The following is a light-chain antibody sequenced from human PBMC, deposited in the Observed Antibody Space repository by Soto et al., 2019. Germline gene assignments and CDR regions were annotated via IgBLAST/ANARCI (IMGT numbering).Light chain of an antibody. CDR1: QSLSTW. CDR2: DAS. V-gene: IGKV1-5*01. J-gene: IGKJ2*01. Sequence: DIQLTQSPSTLSASVGDRVTITCRASQSLSTWLAWYQQKPGKAPNLLIYDASSLQSGFPSRFSGSGSGTEVTLTISNLQPDDFATYYCQQYNSYSRYTFGQGTKLEIK. CDR3: QQYNSYSRYT.